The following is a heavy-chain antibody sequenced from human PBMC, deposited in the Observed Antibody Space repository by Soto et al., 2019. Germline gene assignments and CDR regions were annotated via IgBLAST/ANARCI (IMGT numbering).Heavy chain of an antibody. J-gene: IGHJ6*02. V-gene: IGHV1-2*04. CDR1: GYTFTGYY. CDR2: INPNSGGT. Sequence: QVQLVQSGAEVKKPGASVKVSCKASGYTFTGYYMHWVRQAPGQGLEWMGWINPNSGGTNYAQKFQGWVTMTRDTSISTAYMELSRLRSDDTAVYYCARDDGGWFGDHYGMDVWGQGTTVTVSS. D-gene: IGHD3-10*01. CDR3: ARDDGGWFGDHYGMDV.